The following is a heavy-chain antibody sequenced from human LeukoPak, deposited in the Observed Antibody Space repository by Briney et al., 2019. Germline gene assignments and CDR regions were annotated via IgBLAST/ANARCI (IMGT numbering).Heavy chain of an antibody. CDR1: GYTFTGYY. V-gene: IGHV1-2*04. CDR3: ARADTTYGSGSYFTFDY. CDR2: INPNSGGT. Sequence: ASVKVSCKASGYTFTGYYMHWVRQAPGQGLEWMGWINPNSGGTNYAQKFQGWVTMTRDTSISTAYMELSRLRSDDTAVHYCARADTTYGSGSYFTFDYWGQGTLVTVSS. J-gene: IGHJ4*02. D-gene: IGHD3-10*01.